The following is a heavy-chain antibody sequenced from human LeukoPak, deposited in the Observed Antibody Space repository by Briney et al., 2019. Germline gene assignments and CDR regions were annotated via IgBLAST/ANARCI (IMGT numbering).Heavy chain of an antibody. V-gene: IGHV1-18*01. J-gene: IGHJ4*02. D-gene: IGHD5-18*01. CDR3: ARAGYSYGTYYFDY. CDR2: ISAYNGNT. Sequence: ASVKVFCKASGYTFTSYGISWVRQAPGQGLEWMGWISAYNGNTNYAQKLQGRVTMTTDTSTSTAYMELRSLISDDTAVYYCARAGYSYGTYYFDYWGQGTLVTVSS. CDR1: GYTFTSYG.